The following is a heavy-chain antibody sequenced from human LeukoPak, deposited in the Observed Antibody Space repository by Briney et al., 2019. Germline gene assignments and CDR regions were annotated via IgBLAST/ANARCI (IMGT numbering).Heavy chain of an antibody. J-gene: IGHJ4*02. V-gene: IGHV1-2*06. CDR2: INPNSGGT. CDR1: GYTFTGYY. Sequence: ASVKVSCKASGYTFTGYYMHWVRQAPGQGLEWMGRINPNSGGTNYAKKFQGRVTMTRDTSICTAYMELSRLRSDDTAVYYCVRSSSWYGDDYWGQGTLVTVSS. CDR3: VRSSSWYGDDY. D-gene: IGHD6-13*01.